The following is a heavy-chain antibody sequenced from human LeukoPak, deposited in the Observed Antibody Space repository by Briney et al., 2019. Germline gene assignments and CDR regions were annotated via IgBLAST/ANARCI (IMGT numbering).Heavy chain of an antibody. CDR3: ATPGGAYCGGDCFYYFDY. Sequence: GASVKVSCKASGGTFSSYAISWVRQAPGQGLEWMGGIIPIFCTANYAQKFQGRVTITADESTSTAYMELSSLRSEDTAVYYCATPGGAYCGGDCFYYFDYWGQGTLVTVSS. V-gene: IGHV1-69*13. CDR1: GGTFSSYA. D-gene: IGHD2-21*02. CDR2: IIPIFCTA. J-gene: IGHJ4*02.